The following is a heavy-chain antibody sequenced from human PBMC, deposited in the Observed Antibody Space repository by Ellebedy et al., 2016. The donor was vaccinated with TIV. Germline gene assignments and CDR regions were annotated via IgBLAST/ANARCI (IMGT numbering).Heavy chain of an antibody. CDR2: INAGNGNT. Sequence: AASVKVSCKASGYTFSSFFMHWVRQAPGQRLEWMGWINAGNGNTKYSQKFQGRVTITRDTSASTAYMELSSLRSEDTAVYYCARDVLGGKIARWFDPWGQGTLVTVSS. CDR3: ARDVLGGKIARWFDP. CDR1: GYTFSSFF. D-gene: IGHD6-13*01. V-gene: IGHV1-3*01. J-gene: IGHJ5*02.